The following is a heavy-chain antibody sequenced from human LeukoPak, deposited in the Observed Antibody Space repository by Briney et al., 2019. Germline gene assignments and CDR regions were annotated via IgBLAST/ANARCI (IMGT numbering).Heavy chain of an antibody. V-gene: IGHV5-51*01. CDR2: IYPGDSET. J-gene: IGHJ4*02. CDR1: GYSFSTYW. CDR3: ARGGGSYS. D-gene: IGHD1-26*01. Sequence: GESLKISCKGSGYSFSTYWIGWVRQMPGKGLEWMGIIYPGDSETKYSPSFQGHVTISADKSITTAYLQWTSLKASDTAIYYCARGGGSYSWGQGTLVTVSS.